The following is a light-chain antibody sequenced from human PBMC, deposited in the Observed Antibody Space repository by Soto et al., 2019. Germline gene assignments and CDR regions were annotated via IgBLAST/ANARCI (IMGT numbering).Light chain of an antibody. V-gene: IGKV3-11*01. CDR3: QQRSNWPPLFT. Sequence: EIVLTQSPATLSLSPGERATLSCRASQSVSSYLAWYQQKPGQAPRLLIYDASNRATGIPARFSGSGSGTDFTLTISSLEPEDFAVYSCQQRSNWPPLFTFGPGTTLDIK. J-gene: IGKJ3*01. CDR1: QSVSSY. CDR2: DAS.